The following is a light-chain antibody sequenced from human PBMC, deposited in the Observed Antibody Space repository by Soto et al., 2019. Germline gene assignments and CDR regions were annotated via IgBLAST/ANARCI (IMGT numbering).Light chain of an antibody. J-gene: IGKJ1*01. Sequence: EIVLTQSPGTLSSSPGERATLSCRASQSVSNSYLAWYQQKPGQGPRLLIYDASSRATGIPDRFSGSASGTDFTLAISRLEPEDFAVYYCQQYAGSPSTFGQGTKVEI. CDR2: DAS. CDR3: QQYAGSPST. CDR1: QSVSNSY. V-gene: IGKV3-20*01.